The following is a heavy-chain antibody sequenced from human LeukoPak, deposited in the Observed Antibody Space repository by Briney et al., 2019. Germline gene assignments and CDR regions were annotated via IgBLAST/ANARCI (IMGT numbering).Heavy chain of an antibody. CDR3: VGLGENY. Sequence: PGGSLRLSCAASGFTFRRYWMSWARQASGKGLEWVANINQDGSEKYYVESVKGRFTISRDNAKNSLYLQMNSLIGEDTAVYYCVGLGENYWGQGTLVTVSS. CDR2: INQDGSEK. CDR1: GFTFRRYW. J-gene: IGHJ4*02. D-gene: IGHD3-10*01. V-gene: IGHV3-7*02.